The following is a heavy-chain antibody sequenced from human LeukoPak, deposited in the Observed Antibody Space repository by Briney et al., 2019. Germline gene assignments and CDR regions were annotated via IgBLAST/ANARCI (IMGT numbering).Heavy chain of an antibody. J-gene: IGHJ5*02. V-gene: IGHV3-21*01. CDR1: GFTFSSYS. D-gene: IGHD6-13*01. Sequence: GGSLRLSCAASGFTFSSYSMNWVREAPGKGLEWVSYISSSSSYIYYADSVKGRFTISRDNAKNSLYLQMNSLRAEDTAVYYCARSSFARWFDPWGQGTLVTVSS. CDR2: ISSSSSYI. CDR3: ARSSFARWFDP.